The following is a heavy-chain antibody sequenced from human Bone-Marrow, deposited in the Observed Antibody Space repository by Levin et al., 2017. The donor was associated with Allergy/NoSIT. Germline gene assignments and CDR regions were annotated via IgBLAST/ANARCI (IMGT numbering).Heavy chain of an antibody. CDR3: ARENSPTATRSFDF. J-gene: IGHJ3*01. Sequence: RESLKISCVASGFTFLSSSIHWVRQAPGKGPEWVAVTWGGGNDKYADSVKGRFTVSRDDSKNTFYLQMDSLRPDDTAVYYCARENSPTATRSFDFWGQGTLVTVSS. CDR1: GFTFLSSS. CDR2: TWGGGNDK. D-gene: IGHD2-21*02. V-gene: IGHV3-33*01.